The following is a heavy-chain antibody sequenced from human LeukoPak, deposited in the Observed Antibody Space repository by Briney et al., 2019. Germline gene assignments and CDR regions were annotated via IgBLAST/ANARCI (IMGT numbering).Heavy chain of an antibody. V-gene: IGHV1-69*05. CDR3: ARESDVDTAMVWGYYFDY. D-gene: IGHD5-18*01. CDR2: IIPIFGTA. J-gene: IGHJ4*02. Sequence: SVKVSCKASGGTFSSYAISWVRQAPGQGLEWMGRIIPIFGTANYAQKFQGRVTITTDESTSTAYMELSSLRSEDTVVYYCARESDVDTAMVWGYYFDYWGQGTLVTVSS. CDR1: GGTFSSYA.